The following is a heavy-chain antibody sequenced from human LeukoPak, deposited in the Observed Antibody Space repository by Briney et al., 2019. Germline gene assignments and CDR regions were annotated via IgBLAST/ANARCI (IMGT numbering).Heavy chain of an antibody. CDR1: GFTFGSYA. CDR3: AKDPPVAWARARGSWFDP. Sequence: GGSLRLSCAASGFTFGSYAMSWVRQAPGKGLEWVSAISGSGGSTYYADSVKGRFTISRDNSKNTLYLQMNSLRAEDTAVYYCAKDPPVAWARARGSWFDPWGQGTLVTVSS. J-gene: IGHJ5*02. CDR2: ISGSGGST. D-gene: IGHD6-19*01. V-gene: IGHV3-23*01.